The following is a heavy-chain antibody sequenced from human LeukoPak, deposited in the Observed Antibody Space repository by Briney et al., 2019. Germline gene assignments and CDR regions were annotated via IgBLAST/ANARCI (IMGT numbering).Heavy chain of an antibody. CDR3: ASSGYYGSGSYYRGYYYYGMDV. CDR2: ISAYNGNT. J-gene: IGHJ6*04. CDR1: GYTFTSYG. D-gene: IGHD3-10*01. V-gene: IGHV1-18*04. Sequence: ASVKVSCKASGYTFTSYGISWVRQAPGQGLEWMGWISAYNGNTNYAQKLQGRVTMTTDTSTSTAYMELRSLRSDDTAVYYCASSGYYGSGSYYRGYYYYGMDVWGKGTTVTVSS.